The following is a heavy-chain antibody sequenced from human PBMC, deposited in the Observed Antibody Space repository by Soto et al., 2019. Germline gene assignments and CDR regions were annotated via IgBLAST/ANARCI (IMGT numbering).Heavy chain of an antibody. CDR2: ISSSSSYI. V-gene: IGHV3-21*01. D-gene: IGHD1-26*01. J-gene: IGHJ6*02. CDR3: ARDRVIVGANTHDYYGMDV. Sequence: EVQLVESGGGLVKPGGALRLSCAASGFTFSSYSMNWVRQAPGTGLEWVSSISSSSSYIYYADAVKGRFTISRDNAKNSLYLQMNSLRAEDTAVYYCARDRVIVGANTHDYYGMDVWGQGTTVTVSS. CDR1: GFTFSSYS.